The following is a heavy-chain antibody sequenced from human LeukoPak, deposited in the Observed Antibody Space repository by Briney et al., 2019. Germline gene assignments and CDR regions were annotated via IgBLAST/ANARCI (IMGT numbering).Heavy chain of an antibody. J-gene: IGHJ4*02. V-gene: IGHV1-8*01. CDR3: ASPHSYGYTLFDY. CDR1: GYTFTSYD. CDR2: MNPNSGNT. Sequence: ASVKVSXKASGYTFTSYDINWVRQATGQGLEWMGWMNPNSGNTGYAQKFQGRVTMTRNTSISTAYMELSSLRSEDTAVYYCASPHSYGYTLFDYWGQGTLVTVSS. D-gene: IGHD5-18*01.